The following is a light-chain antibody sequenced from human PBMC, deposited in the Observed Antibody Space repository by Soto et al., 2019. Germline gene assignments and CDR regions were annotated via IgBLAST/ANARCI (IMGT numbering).Light chain of an antibody. J-gene: IGKJ2*01. CDR3: KHYNYWPYT. CDR2: GAS. Sequence: EVVMPQSPATLSVSPGERATLSCRASQSVSSNLAWYQQKPGQAPRLLIYGASTRATGVPARFSGSGSGTDFTLTISSLQSEDFAVYCCKHYNYWPYTVGQGTKVDIK. V-gene: IGKV3-15*01. CDR1: QSVSSN.